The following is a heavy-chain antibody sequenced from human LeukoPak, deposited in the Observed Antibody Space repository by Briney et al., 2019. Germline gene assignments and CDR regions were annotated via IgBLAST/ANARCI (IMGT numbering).Heavy chain of an antibody. Sequence: GGSLRLSCAASGFTFSSYSMNWVRQAPGKGLEWVSYISSSSSTIYYADSVKGRFTISRDNAKNSLNLQMNSLRAEDTAVYYCAREWRYGMDVWGQGTTVTVSS. V-gene: IGHV3-48*04. J-gene: IGHJ6*02. CDR2: ISSSSSTI. D-gene: IGHD5-12*01. CDR1: GFTFSSYS. CDR3: AREWRYGMDV.